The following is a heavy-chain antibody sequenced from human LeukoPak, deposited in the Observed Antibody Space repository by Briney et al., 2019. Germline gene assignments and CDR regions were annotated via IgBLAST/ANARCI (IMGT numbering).Heavy chain of an antibody. CDR1: GGSISSSSYY. J-gene: IGHJ4*02. Sequence: SETLSLTCTVSGGSISSSSYYWGWIRQPPGKGLEWIGSIYYSGSTYYNPSLKSRVTISVDTSKNQFSLKLSSVTAADTAVYYCARVRDGYIYGGFDYWGQGTLVTVSS. CDR2: IYYSGST. D-gene: IGHD5-24*01. V-gene: IGHV4-39*07. CDR3: ARVRDGYIYGGFDY.